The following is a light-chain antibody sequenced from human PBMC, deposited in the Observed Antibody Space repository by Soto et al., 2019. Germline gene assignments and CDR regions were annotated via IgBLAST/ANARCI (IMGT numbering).Light chain of an antibody. J-gene: IGKJ2*01. V-gene: IGKV3-20*01. CDR1: QSVSSSY. CDR3: QQYGSSSYT. CDR2: GAS. Sequence: EIVLTQSPGTLSLSPGERATLSCRASQSVSSSYLAWYQQKPGQAPRLLIYGASSRATGIPDRFSGSVSGTDFTLTISRLEPEEVAVYYCQQYGSSSYTFGQGTKLEIK.